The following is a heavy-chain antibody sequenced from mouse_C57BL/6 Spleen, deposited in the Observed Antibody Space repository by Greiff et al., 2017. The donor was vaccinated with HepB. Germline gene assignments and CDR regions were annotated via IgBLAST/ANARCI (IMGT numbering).Heavy chain of an antibody. V-gene: IGHV5-6*02. J-gene: IGHJ2*01. CDR1: GFTFSSYG. CDR3: ARQRGLTGYYFDY. D-gene: IGHD4-1*01. Sequence: DVMLVESGGDLVKPGGSLKLSCAASGFTFSSYGMSWVRQTPDKRLEWVATISSGGSYTYYPDSVKGRFTISRDNAKNTLYLQMSSLKSEDTAMYYCARQRGLTGYYFDYWGQGTTLTVSS. CDR2: ISSGGSYT.